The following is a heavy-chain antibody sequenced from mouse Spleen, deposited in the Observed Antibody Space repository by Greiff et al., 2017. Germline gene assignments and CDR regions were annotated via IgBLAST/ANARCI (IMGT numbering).Heavy chain of an antibody. D-gene: IGHD2-14*01. CDR1: GYTFTSYG. V-gene: IGHV1-81*01. CDR2: IYPRSGNT. CDR3: ARRRDAYYRDDHDY. J-gene: IGHJ2*01. Sequence: QVQLKQSGAELARPGASVKLSCKASGYTFTSYGISWVKQRTGQGLEWIGEIYPRSGNTYYNEKFKGKATLTADKSSSTAYMELRSLTSEDSAVYFCARRRDAYYRDDHDYWGQGTTLTVSS.